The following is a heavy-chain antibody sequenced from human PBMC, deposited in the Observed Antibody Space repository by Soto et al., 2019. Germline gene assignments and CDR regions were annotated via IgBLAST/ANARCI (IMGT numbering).Heavy chain of an antibody. J-gene: IGHJ4*02. V-gene: IGHV1-69*01. Sequence: QVQLVQSGAEVRKPGSSVKVSCKASGGTFSSDAVSWVRQAPGQGLGWMGGLIPILGTTHYAQKFQGRVTITADESTNTAYMELSSLRSDDTAVYYCARASGYVSGWYHDYWGQGTRVTVSS. CDR1: GGTFSSDA. CDR3: ARASGYVSGWYHDY. CDR2: LIPILGTT. D-gene: IGHD6-19*01.